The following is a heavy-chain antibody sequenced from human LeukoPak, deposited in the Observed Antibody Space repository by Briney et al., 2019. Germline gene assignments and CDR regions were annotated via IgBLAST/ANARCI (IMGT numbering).Heavy chain of an antibody. Sequence: SETLSLTCAVSGGSISSGGYSWSWIRQPPGKGLEWIGYIYHSGSTYYNPSLKSRVTISVDRSKNQFSLKLSSVTAADTAVYYCARGPHYSNYGSVDYWGQGTLVTVSS. CDR1: GGSISSGGYS. D-gene: IGHD4-11*01. V-gene: IGHV4-30-2*01. CDR2: IYHSGST. J-gene: IGHJ4*02. CDR3: ARGPHYSNYGSVDY.